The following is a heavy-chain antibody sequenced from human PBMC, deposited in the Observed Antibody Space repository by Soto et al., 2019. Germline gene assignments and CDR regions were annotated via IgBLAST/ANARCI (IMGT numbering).Heavy chain of an antibody. CDR1: GGSFSGYY. J-gene: IGHJ6*04. D-gene: IGHD6-6*01. V-gene: IGHV4-34*01. Sequence: SETLSLTCAVYGGSFSGYYWSWIRQPPGKGLEWIGEINHSGSTNYNPSLKSRVTISVDTSKNQFSLKLSSVTAADTAVYYCARRAKNSSSSGRYYYDMDVWGRGTTVTVSS. CDR3: ARRAKNSSSSGRYYYDMDV. CDR2: INHSGST.